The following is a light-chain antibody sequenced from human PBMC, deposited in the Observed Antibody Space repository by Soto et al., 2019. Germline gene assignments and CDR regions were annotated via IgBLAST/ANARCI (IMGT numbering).Light chain of an antibody. Sequence: EVVMTQSPATVSVSPGEGVTLSCRASQTISNDLAWYQQKPGQAPRLLIYGASTRATGVPARFSGGGSGTEFTLTISSLQSEDFAFYYCQQNNKWPGVTFGEGTKVEIK. CDR1: QTISND. J-gene: IGKJ4*01. CDR2: GAS. CDR3: QQNNKWPGVT. V-gene: IGKV3-15*01.